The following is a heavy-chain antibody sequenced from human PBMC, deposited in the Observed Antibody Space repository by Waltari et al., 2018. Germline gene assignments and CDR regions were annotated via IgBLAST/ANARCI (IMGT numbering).Heavy chain of an antibody. CDR3: ARGNDYDILTGYYSHPGNYFDY. J-gene: IGHJ4*02. CDR1: GFTVSSNY. Sequence: EVQLVESGGGLVQPRGSLRLSCAASGFTVSSNYMSWVRPAPGTGLEWFSVLYRGGSTYYADPVKGRFTISRDNSKNTLYLQMNSLRAEDTAVYYCARGNDYDILTGYYSHPGNYFDYWGQGTLVTVSS. CDR2: LYRGGST. V-gene: IGHV3-53*01. D-gene: IGHD3-9*01.